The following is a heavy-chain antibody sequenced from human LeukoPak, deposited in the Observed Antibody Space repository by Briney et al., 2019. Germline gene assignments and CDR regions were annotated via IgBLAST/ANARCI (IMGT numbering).Heavy chain of an antibody. CDR1: GFTSRSYW. D-gene: IGHD4-23*01. J-gene: IGHJ4*02. CDR3: VRDNRWASDY. V-gene: IGHV3-7*01. Sequence: GGSLRISCAAPGFTSRSYWMNWVRQAPGKGLEWVANIKGDGGEKYADSVEGRFTISRDNAKNSVYLQMNSLRAEDTAVYYCVRDNRWASDYWGQGTLVTVSS. CDR2: IKGDGGEK.